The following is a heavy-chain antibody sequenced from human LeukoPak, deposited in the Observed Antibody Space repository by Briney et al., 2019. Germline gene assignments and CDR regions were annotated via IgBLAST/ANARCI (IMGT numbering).Heavy chain of an antibody. CDR3: ARVPPTVAVFDY. Sequence: PGGSLRLSCAASGFTFSSYWTSWVRQAPGKGLEWVANIKQDGSEKYYVDSVKGRFTISRDNAKNSLYLQMNSLRAEDTAVYYCARVPPTVAVFDYWGQGTLVTVSS. V-gene: IGHV3-7*01. J-gene: IGHJ4*02. CDR2: IKQDGSEK. D-gene: IGHD4-23*01. CDR1: GFTFSSYW.